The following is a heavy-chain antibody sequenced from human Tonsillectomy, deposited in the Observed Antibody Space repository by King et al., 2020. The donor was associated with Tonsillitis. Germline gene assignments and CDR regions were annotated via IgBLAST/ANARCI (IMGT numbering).Heavy chain of an antibody. CDR1: GFTFSDHY. CDR2: IRKKTNSYTP. CDR3: VRVRTLGAYHLDV. J-gene: IGHJ6*03. Sequence: VQLVESGGGLVQPGGSLRLSCAASGFTFSDHYMDWVRQAPGKGLEWVGRIRKKTNSYTPEYAASVEGRFTISRDDSKNALYLQMNSLKTEDTAVYYCVRVRTLGAYHLDVWGKGTTVTVSS. V-gene: IGHV3-72*01. D-gene: IGHD3-16*01.